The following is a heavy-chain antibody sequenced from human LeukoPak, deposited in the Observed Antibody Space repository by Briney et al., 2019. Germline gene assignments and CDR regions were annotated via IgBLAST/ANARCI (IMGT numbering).Heavy chain of an antibody. CDR1: GFTFSSYW. CDR3: AREGGSGWLTSFFDY. J-gene: IGHJ4*02. CDR2: IKQDGSEK. Sequence: PGXSLRLSCAASGFTFSSYWVSWVRQAPGKGLEWVANIKQDGSEKYYVDSVKGRFTISRDNAKNSLYLQMNSLRAEDTAVYYCAREGGSGWLTSFFDYWGQGTLVTVSS. D-gene: IGHD6-19*01. V-gene: IGHV3-7*01.